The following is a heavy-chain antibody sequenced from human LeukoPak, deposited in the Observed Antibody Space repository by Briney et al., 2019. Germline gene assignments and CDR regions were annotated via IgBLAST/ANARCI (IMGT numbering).Heavy chain of an antibody. CDR1: GFTFSSYN. CDR3: AGDPPALEDFDY. Sequence: GVSLRLSCAASGFTFSSYNMNRVRQAPGKGLEWVSYISGRGNTIKYADSVKGRFTISRDNGKNSLYLHMSSLRAEDTAVYYCAGDPPALEDFDYWGQGTQVTVSS. J-gene: IGHJ4*02. CDR2: ISGRGNTI. V-gene: IGHV3-48*04.